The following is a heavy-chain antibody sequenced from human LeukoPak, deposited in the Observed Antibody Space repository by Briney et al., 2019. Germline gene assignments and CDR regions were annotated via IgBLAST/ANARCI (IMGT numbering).Heavy chain of an antibody. Sequence: GGSLRLSCAASGFTFSSYAMHWVRQAPGKGLEWVAVISYDGSNKYYADSVKGRFTISRDNSKNTLYLQMNSLRAEDTAVYYCARELTYYYDSSGYYEGGGFDYWGQGTLVTVSS. J-gene: IGHJ4*02. V-gene: IGHV3-30*04. D-gene: IGHD3-22*01. CDR1: GFTFSSYA. CDR3: ARELTYYYDSSGYYEGGGFDY. CDR2: ISYDGSNK.